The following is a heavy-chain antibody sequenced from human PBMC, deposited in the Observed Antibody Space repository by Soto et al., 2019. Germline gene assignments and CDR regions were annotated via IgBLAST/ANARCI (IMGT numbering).Heavy chain of an antibody. CDR1: GDSVSSDNYY. Sequence: SLTCIVSGDSVSSDNYYWTWIRQPPGKGLEWIGYISSSGSTYYNPSLKSRVTISVDTSRNQFSLKLTSVTAADAAVYYCARDTRGYSRAFDYWGQGTLVTVSS. J-gene: IGHJ4*02. D-gene: IGHD5-18*01. CDR3: ARDTRGYSRAFDY. V-gene: IGHV4-61*01. CDR2: ISSSGST.